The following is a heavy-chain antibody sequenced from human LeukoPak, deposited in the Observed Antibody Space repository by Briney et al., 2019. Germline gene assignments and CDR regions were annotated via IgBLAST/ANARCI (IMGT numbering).Heavy chain of an antibody. CDR2: ISGSGGST. V-gene: IGHV3-23*01. CDR3: AKYCSGGSCYGILDY. Sequence: PGGSLRLSCAASGFTLSSYAMSWVRQAPGKGLEWVSAISGSGGSTYYADSVKGRFTISRDNSKNTLYLQMNSLRAEDTAVYYCAKYCSGGSCYGILDYWGQGTLVTVSS. CDR1: GFTLSSYA. J-gene: IGHJ4*02. D-gene: IGHD2-15*01.